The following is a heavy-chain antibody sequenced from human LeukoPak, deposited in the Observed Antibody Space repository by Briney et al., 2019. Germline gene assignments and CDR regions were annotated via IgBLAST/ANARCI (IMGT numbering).Heavy chain of an antibody. CDR2: IYYTGKT. CDR1: GDSVSNGNYY. Sequence: SETLSLTCTVSGDSVSNGNYYWSWLRQPPGKALEWIGYIYYTGKTCYNPSLEGRVTILVDTSRNHFSVKLSSVTAADTAVYYCARSQNYYGSGDYWSQGTLVTVSS. CDR3: ARSQNYYGSGDY. V-gene: IGHV4-61*03. D-gene: IGHD3-10*01. J-gene: IGHJ4*02.